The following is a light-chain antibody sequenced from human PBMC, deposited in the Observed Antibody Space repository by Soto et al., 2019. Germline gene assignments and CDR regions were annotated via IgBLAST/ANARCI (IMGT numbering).Light chain of an antibody. CDR3: QSYDSSLSGSGVV. Sequence: QSVLTQPPSVSVAPGQRVTISCTGSSSNSGAGYDVHWYQQLPGTAPKLLIYGNSNRPSGVPDRFSGSKSGTSASLAITGLQAEDEADYYCQSYDSSLSGSGVVFGGGTKLTVL. CDR2: GNS. V-gene: IGLV1-40*01. J-gene: IGLJ2*01. CDR1: SSNSGAGYD.